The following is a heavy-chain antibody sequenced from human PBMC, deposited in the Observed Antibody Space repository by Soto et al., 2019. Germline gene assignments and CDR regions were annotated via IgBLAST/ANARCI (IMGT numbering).Heavy chain of an antibody. J-gene: IGHJ4*02. Sequence: QLQLQESGPGLVKPSETLSLTCTVSGGSISSSSYYWGWIRQPPGKGLEWIGSIYYSGSTNYNPSLKSRVTISVDTSKNQFYLKLSSVTAADTAVYYCARHNPRRPIYYDSSGYSGGYYFDYWGQGTLVTVSS. CDR3: ARHNPRRPIYYDSSGYSGGYYFDY. CDR2: IYYSGST. V-gene: IGHV4-39*01. D-gene: IGHD3-22*01. CDR1: GGSISSSSYY.